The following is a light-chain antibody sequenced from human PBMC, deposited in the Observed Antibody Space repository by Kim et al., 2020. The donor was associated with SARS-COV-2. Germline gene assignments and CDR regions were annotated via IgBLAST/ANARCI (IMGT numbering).Light chain of an antibody. Sequence: DIQMTQSPSTLSASVGDRVTITCRASESVGSWLAWYQQKPGKAPKLLIYKASSLQSGVPSRFSGSGSGTEFTLTVSSLQPDDFATYFCQGVHSFGQGTKLEIK. CDR1: ESVGSW. V-gene: IGKV1-5*03. CDR2: KAS. J-gene: IGKJ2*01. CDR3: QGVHS.